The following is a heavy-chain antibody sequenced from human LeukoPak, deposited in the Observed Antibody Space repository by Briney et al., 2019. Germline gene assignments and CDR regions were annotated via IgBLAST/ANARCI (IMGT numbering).Heavy chain of an antibody. CDR2: ISSSSSYI. D-gene: IGHD5-18*01. CDR1: GFTFSSYS. Sequence: GGSLRLSCAASGFTFSSYSMNWVRQAPGKGLEWVSSISSSSSYIYYADSVKGRFTISRDNAKNSLYLQMNSLRAEDTAVYYCATWRGYSYGFDYWGQGTLVTVSS. CDR3: ATWRGYSYGFDY. V-gene: IGHV3-21*01. J-gene: IGHJ4*02.